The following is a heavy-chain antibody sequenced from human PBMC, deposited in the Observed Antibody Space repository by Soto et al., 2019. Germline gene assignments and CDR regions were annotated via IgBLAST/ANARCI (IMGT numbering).Heavy chain of an antibody. CDR2: VSPNTGNT. Sequence: QVQLMQSGAEVKEPGASVKVTCKASGYTFTHYAINWVRQATGQGLEWMGWVSPNTGNTGYAQKFQGRVTMTRNTSINTAYLELSSLRSEDTAMYYCARDYGGYYSAASDWGQGTLVTVSS. J-gene: IGHJ4*02. CDR3: ARDYGGYYSAASD. D-gene: IGHD3-3*01. CDR1: GYTFTHYA. V-gene: IGHV1-8*01.